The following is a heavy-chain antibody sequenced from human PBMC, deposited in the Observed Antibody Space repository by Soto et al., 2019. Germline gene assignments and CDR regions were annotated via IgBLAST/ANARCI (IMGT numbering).Heavy chain of an antibody. V-gene: IGHV1-46*01. CDR2: INPSGGST. CDR3: AREGITIFVAIYYYYYGMDV. Sequence: ASVKVSCKASGYTFTSYYMHWVRQAPGQGLEWMGIINPSGGSTSYAQKFQGRVTMTRDTSTSTVYMELSSLRSEDTAVYYCAREGITIFVAIYYYYYGMDVWGQGTTVTFAS. CDR1: GYTFTSYY. D-gene: IGHD3-3*01. J-gene: IGHJ6*02.